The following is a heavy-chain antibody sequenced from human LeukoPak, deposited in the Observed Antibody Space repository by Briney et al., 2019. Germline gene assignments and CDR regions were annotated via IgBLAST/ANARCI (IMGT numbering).Heavy chain of an antibody. J-gene: IGHJ4*02. V-gene: IGHV4-34*01. CDR3: ASLEIFDY. CDR2: INHSGST. Sequence: NPSETLSLTCAVYGGSFSGYYWSWIRQPPGKGLEWIGEINHSGSTNYNPSLKSRVTISVDTSKNQFSLKLSSVTAADTAVYYCASLEIFDYWGQGTLVTVSS. CDR1: GGSFSGYY.